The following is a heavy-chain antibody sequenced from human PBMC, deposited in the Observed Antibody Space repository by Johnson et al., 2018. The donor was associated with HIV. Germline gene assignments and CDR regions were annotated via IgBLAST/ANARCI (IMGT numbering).Heavy chain of an antibody. CDR1: GFTFSAYW. CDR2: IKEDGSEK. J-gene: IGHJ3*02. D-gene: IGHD6-6*01. CDR3: ARAPWGISSGAGWRAFDI. Sequence: VQLVESGGGLVQRGGSLKLSCEASGFTFSAYWMSWVRQAPGKGLEWVANIKEDGSEKYYVDSVKGRFTISRDNAEDSLYVQMDSLRDDDTAVYYCARAPWGISSGAGWRAFDIWGQGTKVSVSS. V-gene: IGHV3-7*05.